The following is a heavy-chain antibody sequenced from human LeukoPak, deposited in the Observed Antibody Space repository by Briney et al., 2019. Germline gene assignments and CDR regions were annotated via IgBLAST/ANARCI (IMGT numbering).Heavy chain of an antibody. CDR3: ASLRNYDFWSGFHLFDY. CDR2: IYHSGST. Sequence: SETLSLTCTVSGYSISSGYYWGWIRQPPGKGLEWIGSIYHSGSTYYNPSLKSRVTISVDTSKNQFSLKLSSVTAADTAVYYCASLRNYDFWSGFHLFDYWGQGTLVTVSS. J-gene: IGHJ4*02. CDR1: GYSISSGYY. D-gene: IGHD3-3*01. V-gene: IGHV4-38-2*02.